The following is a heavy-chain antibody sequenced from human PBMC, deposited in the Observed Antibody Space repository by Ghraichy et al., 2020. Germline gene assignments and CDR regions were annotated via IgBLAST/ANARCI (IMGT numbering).Heavy chain of an antibody. J-gene: IGHJ6*02. CDR2: IYYSGDT. CDR3: ARLPPYFYSMDV. CDR1: GGSISSYY. V-gene: IGHV4-59*08. Sequence: SETLSLTCTVSGGSISSYYWSWIRQSPGKGLEWIAYIYYSGDTNYNPSLKSRVTISVDRSKNQFSLKLSSVTAADTTVYYCARLPPYFYSMDVWGQGTTVTVSS.